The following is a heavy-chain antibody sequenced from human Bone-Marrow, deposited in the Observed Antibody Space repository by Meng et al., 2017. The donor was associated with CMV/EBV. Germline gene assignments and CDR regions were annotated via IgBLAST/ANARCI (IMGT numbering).Heavy chain of an antibody. V-gene: IGHV3-48*04. D-gene: IGHD2-2*01. CDR1: GFTFSSYS. CDR3: AREYCSSTSCRNYYYYGMDV. CDR2: ISSSSTI. J-gene: IGHJ6*02. Sequence: GGSLRLSCAASGFTFSSYSMNWVRQAPGKGLEWVSYISSSSTIYYADSVKGRFTISRDNAKKSLYLQMNSLRAEDTAVYYCAREYCSSTSCRNYYYYGMDVWGQGTTVTVSS.